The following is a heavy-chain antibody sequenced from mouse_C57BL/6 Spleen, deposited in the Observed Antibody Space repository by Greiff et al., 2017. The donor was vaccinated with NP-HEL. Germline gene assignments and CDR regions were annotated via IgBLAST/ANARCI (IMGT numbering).Heavy chain of an antibody. CDR3: AKNYDGYSWFAY. J-gene: IGHJ3*01. D-gene: IGHD2-3*01. V-gene: IGHV1-55*01. CDR1: GYTFTSYW. CDR2: IYPGSGST. Sequence: QVQLKQPGAELVKPGASVKMSCKASGYTFTSYWITWVKQRPGQGLEWIGDIYPGSGSTNYNEKFKSKATLTVDTSSSTAYMQSSSLTSEDSAVYYCAKNYDGYSWFAYWGQGTLVTVSA.